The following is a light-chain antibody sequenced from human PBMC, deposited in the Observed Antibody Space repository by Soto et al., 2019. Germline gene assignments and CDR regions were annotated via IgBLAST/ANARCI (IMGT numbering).Light chain of an antibody. Sequence: EIVLTQSPATLSLSPGERATLSCRASQSVSSYLAWYQQKPGQAPRLLIYDASNRATGIPARFSGSGSGTNLTITISSLEPEDFAVDYSKHRINLPLTFGVGTPVEIK. J-gene: IGKJ4*01. CDR1: QSVSSY. CDR3: KHRINLPLT. V-gene: IGKV3-11*01. CDR2: DAS.